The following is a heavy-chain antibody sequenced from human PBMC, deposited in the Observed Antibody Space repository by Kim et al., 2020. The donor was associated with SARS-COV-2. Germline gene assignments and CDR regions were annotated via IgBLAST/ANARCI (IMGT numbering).Heavy chain of an antibody. D-gene: IGHD4-17*01. V-gene: IGHV3-21*01. J-gene: IGHJ4*02. Sequence: ADEVKGRFTISRDNAKNSLYLQMNSLRAEDTAVYYCARDYGWATVTTFDYWGQGTLVTVSS. CDR3: ARDYGWATVTTFDY.